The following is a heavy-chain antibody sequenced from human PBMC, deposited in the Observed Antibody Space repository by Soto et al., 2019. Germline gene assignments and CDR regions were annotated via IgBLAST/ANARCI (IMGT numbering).Heavy chain of an antibody. D-gene: IGHD6-19*01. CDR1: GCTFSSYD. CDR2: IGTAGDT. V-gene: IGHV3-13*01. J-gene: IGHJ4*02. Sequence: PGGSLRLSCAASGCTFSSYDMHWVRQATGKGLEWVSAIGTAGDTYYPGSVKGRFTISRENAKNSLYLQMNSLRAGDTAVYYCARVGRSGWSGEFDYWGQGTLVTVSS. CDR3: ARVGRSGWSGEFDY.